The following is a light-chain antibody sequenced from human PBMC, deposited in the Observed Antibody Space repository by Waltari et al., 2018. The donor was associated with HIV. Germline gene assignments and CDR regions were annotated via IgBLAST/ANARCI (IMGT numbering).Light chain of an antibody. CDR1: SGSIASNY. V-gene: IGLV6-57*03. CDR3: QSYDSTNRV. Sequence: NFMLTQPHSVSESPGKTVTISCTRSSGSIASNYVQWYQQRPGSAPTTVIYEDKQRPSGVPDRFAGSIDSSSNSASLTISGLKTEDEADYYGQSYDSTNRVFGGGTKLTVL. CDR2: EDK. J-gene: IGLJ3*02.